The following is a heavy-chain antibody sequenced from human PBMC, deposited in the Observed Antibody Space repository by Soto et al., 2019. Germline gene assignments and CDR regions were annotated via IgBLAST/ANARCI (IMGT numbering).Heavy chain of an antibody. Sequence: SETLSLTCTVSGGSINSYYWSWIRQPPGKGLEWIGYIYYSGITNYNPSLKSRVTISVDTSKNQFSLKLSSVTAADTAVYYCARDAGYYDSSAKNFYYYGLDVWGQGTTVTVSS. D-gene: IGHD3-22*01. V-gene: IGHV4-59*01. J-gene: IGHJ6*02. CDR3: ARDAGYYDSSAKNFYYYGLDV. CDR2: IYYSGIT. CDR1: GGSINSYY.